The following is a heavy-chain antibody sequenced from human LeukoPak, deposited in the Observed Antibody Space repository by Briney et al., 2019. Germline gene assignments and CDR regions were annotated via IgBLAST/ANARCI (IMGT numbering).Heavy chain of an antibody. CDR2: IYYSGST. D-gene: IGHD3-10*01. V-gene: IGHV4-59*01. CDR1: GGSISSYY. J-gene: IGHJ4*02. CDR3: ARDPLGTGIDY. Sequence: SETLSLTGTVSGGSISSYYWSWIRQPPGKGLEWIGYIYYSGSTNYNPSLKSRVTISVDTSKNQFSLKLSSVTAADTAVYYCARDPLGTGIDYWGQGTLVTVSS.